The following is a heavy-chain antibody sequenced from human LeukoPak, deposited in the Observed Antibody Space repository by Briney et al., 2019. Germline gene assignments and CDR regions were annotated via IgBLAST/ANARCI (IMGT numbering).Heavy chain of an antibody. V-gene: IGHV3-21*01. CDR2: ISSTSNYI. D-gene: IGHD1-26*01. CDR1: GFNFNTYS. Sequence: GGSLRLSCAVSGFNFNTYSMNWVRQAPGKGPEWVSTISSTSNYIYYTESLKGRFAVSRDNAKNSLYLQMNSLSADDMAYYYCARGKSGSYGLEDYLGHGTLVTVSS. CDR3: ARGKSGSYGLEDY. J-gene: IGHJ4*01.